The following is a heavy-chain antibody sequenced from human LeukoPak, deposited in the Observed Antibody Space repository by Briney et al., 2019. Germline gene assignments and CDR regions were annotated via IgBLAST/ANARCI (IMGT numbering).Heavy chain of an antibody. D-gene: IGHD6-19*01. J-gene: IGHJ4*02. V-gene: IGHV3-21*01. CDR1: GFSFNSYS. CDR2: ISTSISYI. CDR3: ARAIFSNGWYLVDY. Sequence: GGSLRLSCAASGFSFNSYSMNWVRQAPGKGLEWVSSISTSISYIYYADSVKGRFTISRDNAKNSLYLQMNSLRAEDTAVYYCARAIFSNGWYLVDYWGQGTLVTVSS.